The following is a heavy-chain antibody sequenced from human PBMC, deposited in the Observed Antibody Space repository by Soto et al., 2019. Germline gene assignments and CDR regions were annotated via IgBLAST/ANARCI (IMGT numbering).Heavy chain of an antibody. Sequence: PGGSLRLSCAASGFTFSSYSMNWVRQAPGKGLEWVSSISSSSSYIYYADSVKGRFTISRDNAKNSLYLQMNSLRAEDTAVYYCARDVTFGVVIDTLPQYYFDYWGQGTLVTVSS. D-gene: IGHD3-3*01. CDR2: ISSSSSYI. CDR3: ARDVTFGVVIDTLPQYYFDY. CDR1: GFTFSSYS. J-gene: IGHJ4*02. V-gene: IGHV3-21*01.